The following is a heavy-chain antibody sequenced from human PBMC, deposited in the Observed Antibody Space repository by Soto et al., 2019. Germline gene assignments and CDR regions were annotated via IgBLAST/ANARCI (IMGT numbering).Heavy chain of an antibody. CDR3: ARLGFWSVYYAFDI. V-gene: IGHV3-74*01. D-gene: IGHD3-3*01. J-gene: IGHJ3*02. CDR2: INSDGSST. Sequence: GGSLRLSCAASGFTFSSYWMHWVRQAPGKGLVWVSRINSDGSSTSYADSVKGRFTISRDNAKNTLYLQMNSLRAEDTAVYYCARLGFWSVYYAFDIWGQGTMVTVSS. CDR1: GFTFSSYW.